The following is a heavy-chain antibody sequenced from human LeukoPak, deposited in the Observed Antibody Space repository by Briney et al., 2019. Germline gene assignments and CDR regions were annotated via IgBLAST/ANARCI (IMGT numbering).Heavy chain of an antibody. CDR1: GFTFSSYA. Sequence: GSPRLSCAASGFTFSSYAMHWIRQPPGKGLEWIGEINHSGSTNYNPSLKSRVTISVDTSKNQFSLKLSSVTAADTAVYYCARPRNTIFGVIHAFDIWGQGTMVTVSS. J-gene: IGHJ3*02. V-gene: IGHV4-34*01. D-gene: IGHD3-3*01. CDR2: INHSGST. CDR3: ARPRNTIFGVIHAFDI.